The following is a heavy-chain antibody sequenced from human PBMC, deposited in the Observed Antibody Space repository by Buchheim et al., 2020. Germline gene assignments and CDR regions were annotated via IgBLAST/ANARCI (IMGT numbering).Heavy chain of an antibody. CDR1: GFTFSSYG. CDR2: ISYDGSNK. D-gene: IGHD3-10*01. J-gene: IGHJ4*02. CDR3: AKDMNYYGSGPIDHFGY. V-gene: IGHV3-30*18. Sequence: QVQLVESGGGVVQPGRSLRLSCAASGFTFSSYGMHWVRQAPGKGLEWVAVISYDGSNKYYADSVKGRFTISRDNSKNTLYLQMNSMRAEDTAVYYCAKDMNYYGSGPIDHFGYGGQGTL.